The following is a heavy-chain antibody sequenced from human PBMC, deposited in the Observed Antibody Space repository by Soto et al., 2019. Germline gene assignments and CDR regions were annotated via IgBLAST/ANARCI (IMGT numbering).Heavy chain of an antibody. D-gene: IGHD1-7*01. CDR3: AILPRLYWNYEGDY. V-gene: IGHV4-39*01. CDR2: IYYSGST. Sequence: SETLSLTCTVSGGSISSSSYYWGWIRQPPGKGLEWIGSIYYSGSTYYNPSLKSRVTISVDTSKNQFSLKLSSVTAADTAVYYCAILPRLYWNYEGDYWGQGTLVTVSS. CDR1: GGSISSSSYY. J-gene: IGHJ4*02.